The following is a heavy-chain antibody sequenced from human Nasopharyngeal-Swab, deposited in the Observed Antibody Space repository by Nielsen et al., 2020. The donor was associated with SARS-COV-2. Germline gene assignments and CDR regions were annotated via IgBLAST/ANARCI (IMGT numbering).Heavy chain of an antibody. CDR2: ISGSGGST. V-gene: IGHV3-23*01. Sequence: GESLKISCVGSGFTFSSYAMSWVRQAPGKGLEWVSAISGSGGSTYYADSVKGRFTISRDNSKNTLYLQMNSLRAEDTAVYYCAKVSGCTGGVCYTARWFDPWGQGTLVTVSS. CDR3: AKVSGCTGGVCYTARWFDP. D-gene: IGHD2-8*02. J-gene: IGHJ5*02. CDR1: GFTFSSYA.